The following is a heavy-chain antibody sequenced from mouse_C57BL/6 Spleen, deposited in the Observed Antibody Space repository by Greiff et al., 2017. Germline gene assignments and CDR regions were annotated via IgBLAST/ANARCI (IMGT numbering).Heavy chain of an antibody. CDR2: IWSGGST. J-gene: IGHJ4*01. D-gene: IGHD2-2*01. Sequence: VHLVESGPGLVQPSQSLSITCTVSGFSLTSYGVHWVRQYPGKGLEWLGVIWSGGSTDYNAAFISRLSISKDNSKSQVFFKMNSLQADDTAIYYCARDGGGYYDAMDYWGQGTSVTVSS. CDR3: ARDGGGYYDAMDY. CDR1: GFSLTSYG. V-gene: IGHV2-2*01.